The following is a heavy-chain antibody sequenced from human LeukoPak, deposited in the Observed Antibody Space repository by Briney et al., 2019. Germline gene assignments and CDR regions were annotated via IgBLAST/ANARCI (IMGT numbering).Heavy chain of an antibody. CDR3: ARDTEVTIFGVVIRADAFDI. CDR1: GGSISSYY. Sequence: PSETLSLTCTVSGGSISSYYWSWIRQPAGKGLEWIGRIYTSGSTNYNPSLKSRVTMSVDTSKNQFSLKLSSVTAADTAVYYCARDTEVTIFGVVIRADAFDIWGQGTMVTVPS. V-gene: IGHV4-4*07. D-gene: IGHD3-3*01. CDR2: IYTSGST. J-gene: IGHJ3*02.